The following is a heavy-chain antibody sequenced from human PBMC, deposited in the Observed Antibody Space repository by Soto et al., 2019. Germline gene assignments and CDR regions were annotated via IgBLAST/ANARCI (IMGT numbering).Heavy chain of an antibody. J-gene: IGHJ4*02. Sequence: XGSLRLSCAASGFTFSSYAMRWVRQAPGKGLEWVAVISYDGSNKYYADSVKGRFTISRDNSKNTLYLQMNSLRAEDTAVYYCARAPVGATLNFDYWGQGTLVTVS. V-gene: IGHV3-30-3*01. CDR1: GFTFSSYA. D-gene: IGHD1-26*01. CDR2: ISYDGSNK. CDR3: ARAPVGATLNFDY.